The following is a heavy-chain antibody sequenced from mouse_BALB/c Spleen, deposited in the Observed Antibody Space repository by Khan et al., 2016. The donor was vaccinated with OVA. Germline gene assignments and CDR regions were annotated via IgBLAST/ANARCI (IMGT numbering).Heavy chain of an antibody. J-gene: IGHJ2*01. CDR1: GYSITSGYA. D-gene: IGHD1-1*01. CDR3: ARGNYYEYYFDY. V-gene: IGHV3-2*02. CDR2: ISYSGVT. Sequence: EVQLQESGPGLVKPSQSLSLTCTVTGYSITSGYAWNWIRQFPGNKLEWMGYISYSGVTSYTPPLKSRISITRDTSKNQFFLQLNSVTTEDTATDCCARGNYYEYYFDYWGQGTTLTVSS.